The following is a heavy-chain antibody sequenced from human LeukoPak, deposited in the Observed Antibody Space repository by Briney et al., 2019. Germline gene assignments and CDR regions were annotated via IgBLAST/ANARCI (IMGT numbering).Heavy chain of an antibody. CDR1: GYTFTSYG. Sequence: ASVKVSCEASGYTFTSYGISWVRQAPGQGLEWMGWISAYNGNTNYAQKLQGRVTMTTDTSTSTAYMELRSLRSDDTAVYYCAREMRVDYGDYDIYYYYGMDVWGQGTTVTVSS. J-gene: IGHJ6*02. V-gene: IGHV1-18*01. CDR2: ISAYNGNT. CDR3: AREMRVDYGDYDIYYYYGMDV. D-gene: IGHD4-17*01.